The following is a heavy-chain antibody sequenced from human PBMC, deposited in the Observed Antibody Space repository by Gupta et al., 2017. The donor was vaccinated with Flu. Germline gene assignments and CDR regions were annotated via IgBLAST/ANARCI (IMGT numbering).Heavy chain of an antibody. CDR3: ARNEYFLFAFDI. CDR2: IFSNDEK. V-gene: IGHV2-26*01. D-gene: IGHD2/OR15-2a*01. Sequence: QVTLKESGPVLVKPTETLTLTCTVSGFSLSNARMGVSWIRQPPGKALEWLAHIFSNDEKYYSTSLKSRITISKDTSKSQVVLTMTNMDPVDTATYYCARNEYFLFAFDIWGQGTMVTVSS. J-gene: IGHJ3*02. CDR1: GFSLSNARMG.